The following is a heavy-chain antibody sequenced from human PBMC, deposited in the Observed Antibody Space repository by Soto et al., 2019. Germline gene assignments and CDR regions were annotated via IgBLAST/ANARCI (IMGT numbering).Heavy chain of an antibody. CDR2: ISVSGDST. D-gene: IGHD3-16*02. CDR3: AKGEMKTVFLIDYYYYAMDV. V-gene: IGHV3-23*01. CDR1: GFTFSSYA. J-gene: IGHJ6*02. Sequence: LRLSCVASGFTFSSYAMNWVRQAPGKGLEWVSIISVSGDSTYYADSVKGRFTISRDNSKNTLYLQMNSLRAEDTAVYYCAKGEMKTVFLIDYYYYAMDVWGQGTTVTVSS.